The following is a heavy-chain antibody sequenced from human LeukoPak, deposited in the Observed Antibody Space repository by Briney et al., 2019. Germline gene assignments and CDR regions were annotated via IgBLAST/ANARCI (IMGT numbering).Heavy chain of an antibody. CDR1: GFTVSSNY. Sequence: GGSLRLSCAASGFTVSSNYMSWVRQAPGKGLEWVSVIYSGGSTYYADSVKGRFTISRDKSKNTLYLQMNRLRAEDTDVYYCARAPGYSSSWYATFYYMDVRGKGNTVTVSS. CDR2: IYSGGST. CDR3: ARAPGYSSSWYATFYYMDV. V-gene: IGHV3-53*01. J-gene: IGHJ6*03. D-gene: IGHD6-13*01.